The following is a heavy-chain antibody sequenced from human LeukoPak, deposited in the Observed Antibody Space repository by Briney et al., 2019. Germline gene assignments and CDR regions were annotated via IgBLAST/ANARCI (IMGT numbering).Heavy chain of an antibody. D-gene: IGHD5-12*01. J-gene: IGHJ6*02. CDR2: IIPIFGTA. Sequence: GASVKVSCKASGGTFSSYAISWVRQAPGQGLEWMGGIIPIFGTANYAQKFQGRVTITADESTSTAYMELSSLRSEDTAVYYCARVLFRGYDSDYYGMDVWGQGTTVTVSS. CDR1: GGTFSSYA. V-gene: IGHV1-69*13. CDR3: ARVLFRGYDSDYYGMDV.